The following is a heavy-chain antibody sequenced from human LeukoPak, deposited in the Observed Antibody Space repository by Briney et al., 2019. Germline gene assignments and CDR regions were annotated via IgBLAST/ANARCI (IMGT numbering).Heavy chain of an antibody. V-gene: IGHV3-74*01. CDR1: RFTFSNSW. D-gene: IGHD1-26*01. Sequence: GGSLRLSCAASRFTFSNSWMHWVRQGPGKGLVWVSRISGDGSIIRYADSVKGRFTISRDNAKNTLYLQMNSLRAEDTAVYYCARDPPGGSYYDFDYWGQGTLVTVSS. J-gene: IGHJ4*02. CDR3: ARDPPGGSYYDFDY. CDR2: ISGDGSII.